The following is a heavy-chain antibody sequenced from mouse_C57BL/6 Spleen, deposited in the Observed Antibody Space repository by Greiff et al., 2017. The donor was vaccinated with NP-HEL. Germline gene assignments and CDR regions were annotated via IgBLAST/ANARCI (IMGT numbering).Heavy chain of an antibody. D-gene: IGHD2-5*01. CDR3: ARGTFDYSKGAWFAY. J-gene: IGHJ3*01. Sequence: EVQLQQSGPELVKPGASVKIPCKASGYTFTDYNMDWVKQSHGKSLEWIGDINPNNGGTIYNQKFKGKATLTVDKSSSTAYMELRSLTSEDTAVYYCARGTFDYSKGAWFAYWGQGTLVTVSA. CDR1: GYTFTDYN. CDR2: INPNNGGT. V-gene: IGHV1-18*01.